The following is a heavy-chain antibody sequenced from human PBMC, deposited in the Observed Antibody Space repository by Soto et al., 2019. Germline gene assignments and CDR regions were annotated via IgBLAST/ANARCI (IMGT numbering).Heavy chain of an antibody. CDR1: GFTFSSYS. D-gene: IGHD4-17*01. CDR2: ISSSSSYI. V-gene: IGHV3-21*01. Sequence: PGGSLRLSCAASGFTFSSYSMNWVRQAPGKGLEWVSSISSSSSYIYYADSVKGRFTISRDNAKNSLYLQMNGLRAEDTAVYYCARDGGVMTTVVNHPDAFDIWGQGTMVTVSS. CDR3: ARDGGVMTTVVNHPDAFDI. J-gene: IGHJ3*02.